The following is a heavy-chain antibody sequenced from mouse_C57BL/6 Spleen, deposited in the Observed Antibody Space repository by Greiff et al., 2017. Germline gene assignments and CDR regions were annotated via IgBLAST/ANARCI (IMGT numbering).Heavy chain of an antibody. CDR2: IHPSDSDT. CDR1: GYTFTSYW. V-gene: IGHV1-74*01. Sequence: QVQLQQPGAELVKPGASVKVSCKASGYTFTSYWMHWVKQRPGQGLEWIGRIHPSDSDTNYNQKFKGKATLTVDKSSSIAYMQLSSLTSEDSAVYYCAIIYYDYDVVIPIDYWGQGTTLTVSS. CDR3: AIIYYDYDVVIPIDY. J-gene: IGHJ2*01. D-gene: IGHD2-4*01.